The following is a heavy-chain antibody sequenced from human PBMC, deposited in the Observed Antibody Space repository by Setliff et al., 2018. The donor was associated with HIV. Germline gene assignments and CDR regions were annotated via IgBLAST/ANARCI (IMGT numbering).Heavy chain of an antibody. J-gene: IGHJ6*02. V-gene: IGHV3-30*02. CDR1: GFTFSNSG. CDR3: TKDPNSSWHVGFYNYGMDV. Sequence: GGSLRLSCAASGFTFSNSGMHWVRQAPGKGLEWVKFIRYDESDKDYADSVNGRFTISRDNSKNPLYLQMNSLTAEDTAVYYCTKDPNSSWHVGFYNYGMDVWGQGTTVTV. D-gene: IGHD6-13*01. CDR2: IRYDESDK.